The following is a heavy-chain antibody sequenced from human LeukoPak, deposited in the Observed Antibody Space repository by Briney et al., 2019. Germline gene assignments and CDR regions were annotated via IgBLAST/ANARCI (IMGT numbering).Heavy chain of an antibody. CDR1: GFTFSSYA. Sequence: PGRSLRLSCAASGFTFSSYAMSWVRQAPGKGLEWVSAISGSGGSTYYADSVKGRFTISRDNSKNTLYLQMNSLRAEDTAVYYCAKAVWYGDYVFDYWGQGTLVTVSS. J-gene: IGHJ4*02. CDR2: ISGSGGST. CDR3: AKAVWYGDYVFDY. D-gene: IGHD4-17*01. V-gene: IGHV3-23*01.